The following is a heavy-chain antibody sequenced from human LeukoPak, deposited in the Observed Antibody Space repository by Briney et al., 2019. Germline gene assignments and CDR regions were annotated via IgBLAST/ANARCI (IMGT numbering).Heavy chain of an antibody. Sequence: GGSLRLSCAASGFTFSSNSMNWVRQAPGKGLEWVSSISSSSSYIYYADSVKGRFTISRDNAKNSLYLQMNSLRAEDTAVYYCARVWEGIGGYCSGGSCYSIDYWGQGTLVTVSS. CDR2: ISSSSSYI. D-gene: IGHD2-15*01. V-gene: IGHV3-21*01. J-gene: IGHJ4*02. CDR1: GFTFSSNS. CDR3: ARVWEGIGGYCSGGSCYSIDY.